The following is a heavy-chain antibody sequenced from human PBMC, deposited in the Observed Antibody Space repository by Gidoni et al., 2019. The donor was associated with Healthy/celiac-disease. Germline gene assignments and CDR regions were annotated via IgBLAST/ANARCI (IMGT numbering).Heavy chain of an antibody. CDR1: GFTFSSYA. Sequence: EVQLLESGGGLVQPGGSLRLAWPASGFTFSSYAMSWVRQAPGEGLEWVSAISGSGCSTYYADSVKGRFTISRDNSKNTLYLQMNSLRAEDTAVYYCAKRGFEQLAPFDYWGQGTLVTVSS. J-gene: IGHJ4*02. CDR2: ISGSGCST. D-gene: IGHD6-6*01. CDR3: AKRGFEQLAPFDY. V-gene: IGHV3-23*01.